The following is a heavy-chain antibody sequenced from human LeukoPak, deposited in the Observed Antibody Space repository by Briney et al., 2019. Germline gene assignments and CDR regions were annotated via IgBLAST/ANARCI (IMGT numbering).Heavy chain of an antibody. J-gene: IGHJ4*02. CDR1: GLTFSSYA. Sequence: GGALRLSCAASGLTFSSYAIQGVRQAPGKELEGVAVISYDGSNKYYADSVKGRLTISRDNSKNTLYLQMNSLRAEDTAVYYCARDRPSGSYYDFWSGEYGALGYWGQGTLVTVSS. CDR3: ARDRPSGSYYDFWSGEYGALGY. CDR2: ISYDGSNK. V-gene: IGHV3-30-3*01. D-gene: IGHD3-3*01.